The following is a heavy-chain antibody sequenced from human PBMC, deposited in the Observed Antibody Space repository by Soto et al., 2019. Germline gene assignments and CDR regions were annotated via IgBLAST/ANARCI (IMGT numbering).Heavy chain of an antibody. V-gene: IGHV1-2*04. CDR3: ARRGYCISTSCYAGGAYYYYYGMDV. D-gene: IGHD2-2*01. CDR2: INPNSGGT. Sequence: ASVKVSCKASGYTFTGYYMHWVRQAPGQGLEWMGWINPNSGGTNYAQKFQGWVTMTRDTSISTAYMELSRLRSDDTAVYYCARRGYCISTSCYAGGAYYYYYGMDVWG. J-gene: IGHJ6*02. CDR1: GYTFTGYY.